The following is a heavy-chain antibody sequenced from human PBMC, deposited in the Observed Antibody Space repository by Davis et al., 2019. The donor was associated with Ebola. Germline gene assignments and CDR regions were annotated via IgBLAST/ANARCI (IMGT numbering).Heavy chain of an antibody. CDR2: INPHSGAT. Sequence: ASVKVSCKASGYRFIAHYMHWVRQAPGQGLEWMGWINPHSGATNYAQKFEGRVTMTGDTSVNTTYMVLSSLKSDDTAIYYCARGPDYGDYIQYYFDFWGQGTLVTVSS. V-gene: IGHV1-2*02. J-gene: IGHJ4*02. CDR3: ARGPDYGDYIQYYFDF. CDR1: GYRFIAHY. D-gene: IGHD4-17*01.